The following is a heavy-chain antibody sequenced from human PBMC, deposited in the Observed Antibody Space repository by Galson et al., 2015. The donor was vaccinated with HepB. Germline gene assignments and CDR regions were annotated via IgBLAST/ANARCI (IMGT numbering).Heavy chain of an antibody. D-gene: IGHD3-9*01. J-gene: IGHJ4*02. CDR3: ARSYTELRYFDWTD. CDR2: IYYSGST. Sequence: LSLTCTVSGGSISTHYWSWIRQPPGKGLEWIGYIYYSGSTNYSPSLKSRVTISLDTSESQFSLKLSSVTAADTAVYFCARSYTELRYFDWTDWGQGALVTVSS. V-gene: IGHV4-59*11. CDR1: GGSISTHY.